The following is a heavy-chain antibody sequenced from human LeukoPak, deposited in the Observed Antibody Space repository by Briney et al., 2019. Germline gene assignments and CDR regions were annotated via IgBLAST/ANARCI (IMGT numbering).Heavy chain of an antibody. CDR2: ISAYNGNT. J-gene: IGHJ6*02. CDR1: GYTFTSYG. Sequence: EASVKVSCTASGYTFTSYGISWVRQAPGQGLEWMGWISAYNGNTNYAQKFQGRVTITADKSASTAYMELSSLRSEDTAVYYCARDPPHYYGMDVWGQGTTVTVSS. CDR3: ARDPPHYYGMDV. V-gene: IGHV1-18*01.